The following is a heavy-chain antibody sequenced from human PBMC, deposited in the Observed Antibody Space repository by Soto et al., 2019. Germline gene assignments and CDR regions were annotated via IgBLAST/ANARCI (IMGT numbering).Heavy chain of an antibody. CDR2: IIPASDTE. CDR1: GGTFGTYG. CDR3: ATAVTAGTYYNYGLDV. J-gene: IGHJ6*02. Sequence: QVHLVQSGAAVKKPGSSVNISCKASGGTFGTYGLNWVRQFPGQGLEWMGGIIPASDTENYAQKFQGRVTITADKSTNIALMQMDSLTSDDTAVYYCATAVTAGTYYNYGLDVWGQGTTVTVS. D-gene: IGHD2-21*02. V-gene: IGHV1-69*14.